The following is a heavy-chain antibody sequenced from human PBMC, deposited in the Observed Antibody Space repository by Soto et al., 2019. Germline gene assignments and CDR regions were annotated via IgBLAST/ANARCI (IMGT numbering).Heavy chain of an antibody. Sequence: ASVKVSCKSSGYTFINYYVHWVRQAPGQGLEWMGMINPSGGRTTYPQKFQGRVTMTRDTSTSTVYVELSSLRSDDTAVFYCARETASTSLLTHYYYAMDVWGQGTTVTAP. CDR1: GYTFINYY. D-gene: IGHD6-25*01. CDR2: INPSGGRT. V-gene: IGHV1-46*01. J-gene: IGHJ6*02. CDR3: ARETASTSLLTHYYYAMDV.